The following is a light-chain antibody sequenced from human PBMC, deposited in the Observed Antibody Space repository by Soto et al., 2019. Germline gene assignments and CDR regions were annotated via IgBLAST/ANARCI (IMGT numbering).Light chain of an antibody. J-gene: IGKJ3*01. V-gene: IGKV1-27*01. Sequence: DVQMTQSPSSLSASVGDRVTITCRASQDISSSLAWSQQKSGKVPKLLIYSASTLQSGVPSRFSGSGSGIDFTLTINSLQPEDVATYYGQHYDSAPLTFGPGTKVDI. CDR1: QDISSS. CDR3: QHYDSAPLT. CDR2: SAS.